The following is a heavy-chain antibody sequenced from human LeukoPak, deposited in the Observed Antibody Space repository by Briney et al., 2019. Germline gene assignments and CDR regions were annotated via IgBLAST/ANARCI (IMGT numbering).Heavy chain of an antibody. D-gene: IGHD1-26*01. CDR3: ARANVGSSSSYYYFYYMDV. CDR1: GYTFTSYD. Sequence: ASVKVSCKASGYTFTSYDINWVRQATGQGLEWMGWMNPNSGNTGYAQKFQGRVTMTRNTSISTAYMELSSLRSEDTAVYYCARANVGSSSSYYYFYYMDVWGKGTTVTVSS. CDR2: MNPNSGNT. V-gene: IGHV1-8*01. J-gene: IGHJ6*03.